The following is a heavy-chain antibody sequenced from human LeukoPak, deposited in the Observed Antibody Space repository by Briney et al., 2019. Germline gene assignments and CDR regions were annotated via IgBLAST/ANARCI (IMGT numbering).Heavy chain of an antibody. Sequence: GGSLRLSCAASGFTVSSNYMSWVRQAPGKGLEWVSVIYSGGSTYYADSVKGQFTISRDNSKNTLYLQMNSLRAEDTAVYYCAREPYYDSSVDYWGQGSLVTVSS. CDR1: GFTVSSNY. CDR2: IYSGGST. CDR3: AREPYYDSSVDY. D-gene: IGHD3-22*01. V-gene: IGHV3-66*02. J-gene: IGHJ4*02.